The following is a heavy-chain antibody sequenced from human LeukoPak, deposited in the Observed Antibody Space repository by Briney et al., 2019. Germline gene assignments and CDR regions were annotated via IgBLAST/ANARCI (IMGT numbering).Heavy chain of an antibody. J-gene: IGHJ1*01. CDR1: GGSTSSGDYY. CDR2: IYYSGST. Sequence: SQTLSLTCTVSGGSTSSGDYYWSWIRQPPGKGLEWIGYIYYSGSTYYNPSLKSRLTISLDTSKNQFSLKLSPVTAADTAVYYCARDSGAYSSSWYEDWGQGTLVTVSS. D-gene: IGHD6-13*01. CDR3: ARDSGAYSSSWYED. V-gene: IGHV4-30-4*08.